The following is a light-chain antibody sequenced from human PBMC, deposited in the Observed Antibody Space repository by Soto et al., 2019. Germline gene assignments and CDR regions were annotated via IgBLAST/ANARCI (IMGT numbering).Light chain of an antibody. CDR1: SNDVGGYNY. CDR3: TSYTSSVTLV. CDR2: EVT. J-gene: IGLJ2*01. V-gene: IGLV2-14*01. Sequence: QSALTQPASVSGSPGQSITISCTGTSNDVGGYNYVSWYQHHPGKAPKLMIYEVTNRPSGVSNRCSGSKSGNTASLTISGLQAEDEADYYCTSYTSSVTLVFGGGTKLTVL.